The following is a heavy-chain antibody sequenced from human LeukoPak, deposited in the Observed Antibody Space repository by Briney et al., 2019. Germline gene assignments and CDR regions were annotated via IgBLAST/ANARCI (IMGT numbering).Heavy chain of an antibody. D-gene: IGHD3-22*01. J-gene: IGHJ4*02. V-gene: IGHV3-30*03. CDR1: GFTFSSYG. CDR3: TRAGGYYDSSGYIFNGYYFDY. Sequence: GRSLRLSCAASGFTFSSYGMHWVRQAPGKGLEWVAVISYDGSNKYYADSVKGRFTISRDNSKNTLYLQMNSLRAEDTAVYYCTRAGGYYDSSGYIFNGYYFDYWGQGTLVTVSS. CDR2: ISYDGSNK.